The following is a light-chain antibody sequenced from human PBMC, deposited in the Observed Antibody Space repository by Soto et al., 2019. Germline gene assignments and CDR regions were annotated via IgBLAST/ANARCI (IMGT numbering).Light chain of an antibody. J-gene: IGKJ1*01. CDR2: DAS. CDR3: QQRGT. Sequence: EIVLTQSPATLSLSPGERATLSCRASQSVSSYLAWYQQKPGQAPRLLIYDASNRATGIPARFSRSGSGTDFTLTISSLEPEDFAVYYCQQRGTFGQGTKVDIK. CDR1: QSVSSY. V-gene: IGKV3-11*01.